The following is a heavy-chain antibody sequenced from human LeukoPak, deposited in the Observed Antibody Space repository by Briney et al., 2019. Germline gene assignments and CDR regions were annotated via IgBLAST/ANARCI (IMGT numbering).Heavy chain of an antibody. Sequence: PSETLSLTCAVSSGSISSSNWWSWVRQPPGKGLEWIGEIHHSGSTNYNPSLRSRVTISVDKSKNQFSLILSSVTAADTAVYYCARQRRYDADAFDVWGQGTMVTVSS. D-gene: IGHD6-25*01. CDR2: IHHSGST. CDR1: SGSISSSNW. V-gene: IGHV4-4*02. CDR3: ARQRRYDADAFDV. J-gene: IGHJ3*01.